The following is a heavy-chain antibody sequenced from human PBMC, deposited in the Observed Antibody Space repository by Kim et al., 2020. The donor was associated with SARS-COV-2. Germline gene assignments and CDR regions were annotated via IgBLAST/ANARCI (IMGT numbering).Heavy chain of an antibody. J-gene: IGHJ4*02. CDR3: AKERLGITRSYYFDY. Sequence: GGSLRLSCAASGFTFSSYAMSWVRQAPGKGLEWVSVIYSGGSSTYYADSVKGRFTISRDNSKNTLYLQMNSLRAEDTAVYYCAKERLGITRSYYFDYWGQGTLVTVSS. V-gene: IGHV3-23*03. CDR2: IYSGGSST. D-gene: IGHD1-1*01. CDR1: GFTFSSYA.